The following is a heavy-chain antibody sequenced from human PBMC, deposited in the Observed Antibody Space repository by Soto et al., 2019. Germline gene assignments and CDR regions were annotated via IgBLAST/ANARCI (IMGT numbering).Heavy chain of an antibody. V-gene: IGHV3-30*18. CDR3: AKDKGRRQWLADAFYI. D-gene: IGHD6-19*01. CDR1: GFTFSSYG. Sequence: GGSLRLSCAASGFTFSSYGMHWVRQAPGKGLEWVAVISYDGSNKYYADSVKGRFTISRDNSKNTLYLQMNSLRAEDTAVYYCAKDKGRRQWLADAFYIWGQETMVTVSS. J-gene: IGHJ3*02. CDR2: ISYDGSNK.